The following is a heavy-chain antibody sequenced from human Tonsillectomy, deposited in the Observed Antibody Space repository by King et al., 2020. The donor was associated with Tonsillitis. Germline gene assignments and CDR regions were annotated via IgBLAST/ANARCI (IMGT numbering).Heavy chain of an antibody. CDR2: IRGSGGST. J-gene: IGHJ4*02. V-gene: IGHV3-23*04. CDR3: YIAAAGTCDY. CDR1: GFTFSSYA. D-gene: IGHD6-13*01. Sequence: VQLVESGGGLVQPGGSLRLSCAASGFTFSSYAMSWFRQAPGNGLEWVSDIRGSGGSTYYADSVKGRFTISRDNSKNTLYLQMNSLRAEDTAVYYCYIAAAGTCDYWGQGTLVTVSS.